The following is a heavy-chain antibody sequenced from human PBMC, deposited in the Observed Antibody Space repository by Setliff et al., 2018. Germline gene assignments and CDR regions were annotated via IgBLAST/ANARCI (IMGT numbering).Heavy chain of an antibody. D-gene: IGHD1-1*01. J-gene: IGHJ4*02. CDR1: GDTFNNYA. Sequence: SVKVSCKTSGDTFNNYAITWVRQAPGQGPEWMGGIIPMFGPPTYAQQFQGRVTIAADELSGMVYMELSSLTSEDTAIYYCARTGTYRYFDYWGQGTLVTVSS. CDR2: IIPMFGPP. CDR3: ARTGTYRYFDY. V-gene: IGHV1-69*13.